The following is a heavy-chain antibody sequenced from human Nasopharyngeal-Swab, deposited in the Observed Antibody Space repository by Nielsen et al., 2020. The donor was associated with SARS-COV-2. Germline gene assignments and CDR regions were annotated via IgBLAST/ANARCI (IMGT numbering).Heavy chain of an antibody. Sequence: GESLKISCVVSGFMFSSYSMTWVRQAPGKGLEWVSSITGGSKYIWYADSVKGRFTISRDNAKNSLYLQMNSLRVEDTAVYYCGRQLRLGELSLYNEFDYWGQGTLVTVSS. CDR2: ITGGSKYI. V-gene: IGHV3-21*01. CDR3: GRQLRLGELSLYNEFDY. J-gene: IGHJ4*02. CDR1: GFMFSSYS. D-gene: IGHD3-16*02.